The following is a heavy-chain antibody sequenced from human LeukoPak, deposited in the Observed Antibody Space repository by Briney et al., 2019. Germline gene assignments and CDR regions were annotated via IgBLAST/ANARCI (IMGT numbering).Heavy chain of an antibody. D-gene: IGHD2-8*02. CDR2: ISGDAGST. CDR3: AKSMPGGSQGVDH. J-gene: IGHJ5*02. Sequence: GGSLRLSCAASGFTFSSYAMSWVRKAPGKGLEWVSAISGDAGSTYNADSAKGRFTISRDNSKNTLYLQMNSLRADDTAVYYCAKSMPGGSQGVDHWGQGTLVTVSS. V-gene: IGHV3-23*01. CDR1: GFTFSSYA.